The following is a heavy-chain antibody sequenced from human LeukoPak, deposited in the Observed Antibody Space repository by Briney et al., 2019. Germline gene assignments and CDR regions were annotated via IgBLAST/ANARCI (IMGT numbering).Heavy chain of an antibody. CDR3: ARDEGYGYLTNWFDP. V-gene: IGHV4-4*07. CDR2: IYNTGST. Sequence: SETLSLTCTVSGGSINIYYWSWIRQPAGKGLEWIGRIYNTGSTNYNPSLKSRVTMSVDTSKNQFSLKLSSVTAADTAVYYCARDEGYGYLTNWFDPWGQGTLVTVSS. J-gene: IGHJ5*02. D-gene: IGHD5-18*01. CDR1: GGSINIYY.